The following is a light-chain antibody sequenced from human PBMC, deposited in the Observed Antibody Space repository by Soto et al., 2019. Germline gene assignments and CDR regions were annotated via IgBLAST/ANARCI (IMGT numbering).Light chain of an antibody. CDR2: RNH. CDR1: RSNIGTYT. CDR3: AAWDDSRRAVV. Sequence: QSVLTQSPSASGTPGQRVTISCSGSRSNIGTYTVNWYQQLPGTAPTLLIYRNHQRPSGVPDRFSGSKSGTSASLAISGPQSEDEADYYCAAWDDSRRAVVFGGRTKLTVL. J-gene: IGLJ2*01. V-gene: IGLV1-44*01.